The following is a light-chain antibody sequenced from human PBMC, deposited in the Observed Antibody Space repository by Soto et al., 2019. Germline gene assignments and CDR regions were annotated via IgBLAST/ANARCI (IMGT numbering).Light chain of an antibody. CDR2: DVS. CDR3: SSYTSTSTWV. Sequence: QPVLTQPASVSGSPGQSITISCTGTSSDVGGYNYVSWYQQHPGKAPKLMIYDVSNRPSGVSDRFSGSKSGNTASLTISGLQSEGEADYYCSSYTSTSTWVFGGGTKVTVL. J-gene: IGLJ3*02. CDR1: SSDVGGYNY. V-gene: IGLV2-14*01.